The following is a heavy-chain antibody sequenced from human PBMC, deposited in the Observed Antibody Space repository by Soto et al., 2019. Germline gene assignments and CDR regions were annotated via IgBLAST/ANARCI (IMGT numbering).Heavy chain of an antibody. CDR1: GYTFSSYG. CDR3: ARDEGEELGHFY. J-gene: IGHJ4*02. V-gene: IGHV1-18*01. D-gene: IGHD1-26*01. CDR2: ISAYNGNT. Sequence: QVQLVQSGAEVKKSGASVKVSCKASGYTFSSYGISWVRQAPGQGLEWMGWISAYNGNTNYAQKLQGRVTMTTDTSTSTGFMELGSLRSDGTGVYYCARDEGEELGHFYWGQGTLVTVSS.